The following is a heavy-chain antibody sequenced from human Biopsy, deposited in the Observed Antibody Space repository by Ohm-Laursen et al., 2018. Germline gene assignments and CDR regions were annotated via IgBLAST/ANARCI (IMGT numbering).Heavy chain of an antibody. CDR3: ARLNSGTYDASDL. CDR2: IYGGGSPV. Sequence: GSLRLSCTASGFAFNLYEMNWVRQAPGKGMEWTSYIYGGGSPVSYADSVKGRFTISRDNAQNSLYQHMNSLRAEDTAVYYCARLNSGTYDASDLWGQGTMVIVSS. CDR1: GFAFNLYE. V-gene: IGHV3-48*03. J-gene: IGHJ3*01. D-gene: IGHD1-26*01.